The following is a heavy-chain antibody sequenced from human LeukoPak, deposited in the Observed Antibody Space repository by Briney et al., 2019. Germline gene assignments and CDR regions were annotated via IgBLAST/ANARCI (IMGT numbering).Heavy chain of an antibody. Sequence: GGSLRLSCAVSGFTFNTAWMSWVRQAPGKGLEYIGRIKSKTDGGTTYYAAPLKGRFTISRDDSKNTLYLQMNSLKIEDTALYYCTKDLGLWGQGTLVTVSS. V-gene: IGHV3-15*01. CDR3: TKDLGL. CDR2: IKSKTDGGTT. J-gene: IGHJ1*01. CDR1: GFTFNTAW.